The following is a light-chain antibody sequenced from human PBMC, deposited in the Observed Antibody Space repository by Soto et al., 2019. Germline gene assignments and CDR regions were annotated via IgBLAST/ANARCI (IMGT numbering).Light chain of an antibody. Sequence: DIVMTQSPLSLPVTPGEPASISCRSSQSLLHSNGYNYLDWYLQKPGQSPQLLIYFGSNRASVVPDRFSGSGSGTDFTLKISRVEAEDVGVYYCMQALRSPPTFGQGTKVEIK. J-gene: IGKJ1*01. CDR1: QSLLHSNGYNY. V-gene: IGKV2-28*01. CDR2: FGS. CDR3: MQALRSPPT.